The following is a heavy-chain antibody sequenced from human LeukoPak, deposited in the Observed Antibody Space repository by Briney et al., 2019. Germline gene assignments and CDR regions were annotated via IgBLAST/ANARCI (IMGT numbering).Heavy chain of an antibody. CDR1: GYTFASYG. CDR2: ISAYNGNT. V-gene: IGHV1-18*01. D-gene: IGHD3-3*01. CDR3: ARDLGYYDFWSGYPQYDY. Sequence: ASVKVSCKASGYTFASYGISWVRQAPGQGLEWMGWISAYNGNTNYAQKLQGRVTMTTDTSTSTAYMELRSLRSDDTAVYYCARDLGYYDFWSGYPQYDYWGQGTLVTVSS. J-gene: IGHJ4*02.